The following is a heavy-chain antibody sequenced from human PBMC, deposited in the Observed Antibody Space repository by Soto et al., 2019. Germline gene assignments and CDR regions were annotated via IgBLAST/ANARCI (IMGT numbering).Heavy chain of an antibody. CDR3: ARGGFVRRLAAGSDAFDF. CDR1: GYTFTRYD. D-gene: IGHD1-26*01. CDR2: MNPNSGNT. V-gene: IGHV1-8*01. J-gene: IGHJ3*01. Sequence: AAVKVSCKASGYTFTRYDINWVRQATGQGLEWMGWMNPNSGNTGYAQKFQGRVTMTRNTSISTAYMELSSRRSEDAAVYYCARGGFVRRLAAGSDAFDFWGQGSMVTV.